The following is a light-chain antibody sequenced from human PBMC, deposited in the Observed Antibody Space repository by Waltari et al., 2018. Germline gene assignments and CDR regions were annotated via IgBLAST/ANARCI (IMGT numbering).Light chain of an antibody. J-gene: IGLJ3*02. CDR2: DVT. CDR3: CSFAGTWV. CDR1: GSDIGGSDY. V-gene: IGLV2-11*01. Sequence: QSALTQPRSVSGSPGQSVTISCTGTGSDIGGSDYVSWYQQHPGKAPKLVIYDVTKRPSGVPDRFSGSKSGTSASLTVSRLQADDEADYYYCSFAGTWVFGGGTKLTVL.